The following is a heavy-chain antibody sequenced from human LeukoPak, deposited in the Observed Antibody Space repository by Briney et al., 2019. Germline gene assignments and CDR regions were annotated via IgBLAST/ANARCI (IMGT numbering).Heavy chain of an antibody. D-gene: IGHD3-22*01. CDR1: GFTLSSYA. J-gene: IGHJ4*02. Sequence: GGSLRLSCAVSGFTLSSYAMYWVRQAPGKGLEWVATVSYEGRNKRYADSANGRITISRDNSKSTLDLEMISLRPEDTAVYCCSRDGSHDYDSSGFFDHWGQGTRVTVSS. V-gene: IGHV3-30*04. CDR2: VSYEGRNK. CDR3: SRDGSHDYDSSGFFDH.